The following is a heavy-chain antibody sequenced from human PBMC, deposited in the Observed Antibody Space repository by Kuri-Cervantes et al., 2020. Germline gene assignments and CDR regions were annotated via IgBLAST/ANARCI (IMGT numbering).Heavy chain of an antibody. J-gene: IGHJ4*02. CDR2: IYYSGST. CDR1: GGSISSGDYY. CDR3: ARGVPYGDYADY. Sequence: SETLSLTCTVSGGSISSGDYYWSWIRQPPGKGLEWIGYIYYSGSTYYNPSLKSRVTISVDTSKNHFSLKLSSVTAADTAVYYCARGVPYGDYADYWGQGTLVTVSS. V-gene: IGHV4-30-4*02. D-gene: IGHD4-17*01.